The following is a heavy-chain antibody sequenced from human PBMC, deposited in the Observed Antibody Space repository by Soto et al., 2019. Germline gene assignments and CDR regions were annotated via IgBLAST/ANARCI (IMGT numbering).Heavy chain of an antibody. CDR3: ARWGTTGGLDV. CDR2: TSYDGSNN. D-gene: IGHD3-16*01. Sequence: QVQLVESGGGMVQPGTSLRLSCVGSGFTFRSYVIHWVRQAPGKGLERVALTSYDGSNNFYGDSVKGRFTISRDNSRNTVELQMDSLRLEDTALYYCARWGTTGGLDVWGQGTLVSVSS. J-gene: IGHJ4*02. V-gene: IGHV3-33*05. CDR1: GFTFRSYV.